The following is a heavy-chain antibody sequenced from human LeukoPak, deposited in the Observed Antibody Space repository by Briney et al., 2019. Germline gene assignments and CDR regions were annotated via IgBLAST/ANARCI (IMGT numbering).Heavy chain of an antibody. CDR1: GFTFDDYA. CDR3: ARGRGVGATALDY. D-gene: IGHD1-26*01. CDR2: ISWNSGFI. V-gene: IGHV3-9*03. Sequence: GGSLRLSCAASGFTFDDYAMHWVRQAPGKGLEWVSGISWNSGFIGYADSVKGRFTISRDNAKNSLYLQTNSLRAEDMALYYCARGRGVGATALDYWGQGTLVTVSS. J-gene: IGHJ4*02.